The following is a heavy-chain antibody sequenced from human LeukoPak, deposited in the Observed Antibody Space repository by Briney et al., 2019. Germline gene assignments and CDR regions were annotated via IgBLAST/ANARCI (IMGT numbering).Heavy chain of an antibody. V-gene: IGHV3-66*01. J-gene: IGHJ4*02. CDR1: GFTFSSYS. CDR3: ARFREWLVL. Sequence: GGSLRLSCAASGFTFSSYSMNWVRQAPGKGLEWVSVIYSGGSTYYADSVKGRFTISRDNSKNTLYLQMNSLRAEDTAVYYCARFREWLVLWGQGTLVTVSS. CDR2: IYSGGST. D-gene: IGHD6-19*01.